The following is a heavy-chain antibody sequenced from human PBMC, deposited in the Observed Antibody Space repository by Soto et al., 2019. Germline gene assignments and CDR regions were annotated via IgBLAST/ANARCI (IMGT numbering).Heavy chain of an antibody. D-gene: IGHD6-13*01. J-gene: IGHJ6*02. CDR1: GGSFSGYY. V-gene: IGHV4-34*01. Sequence: SETLSLTCGVYGGSFSGYYWSWIRQPPGKGLEWIGEINHSGSTNYNPSLKSRVTISVDTSKNQFSLKLSSVTAADTAVYYCARLSSSWYRGEYYGMDVWGQGTTVTVSS. CDR3: ARLSSSWYRGEYYGMDV. CDR2: INHSGST.